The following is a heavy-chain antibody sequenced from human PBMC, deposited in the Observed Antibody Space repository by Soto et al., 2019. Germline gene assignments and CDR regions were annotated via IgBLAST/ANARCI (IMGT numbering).Heavy chain of an antibody. CDR3: ARGLLWFGENNWFDP. CDR1: GYTFTSYG. V-gene: IGHV1-18*01. Sequence: GASGKVSCKASGYTFTSYGISWVRQAPGQGLEWMGWISAYNGNTNYAQKLQGRVTMTTDTSTSTAYMELRSLRSDDTAVYYCARGLLWFGENNWFDPWGQGTLVTVSS. J-gene: IGHJ5*02. D-gene: IGHD3-10*01. CDR2: ISAYNGNT.